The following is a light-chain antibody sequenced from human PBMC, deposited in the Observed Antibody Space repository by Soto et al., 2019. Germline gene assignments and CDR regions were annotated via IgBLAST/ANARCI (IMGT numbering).Light chain of an antibody. J-gene: IGKJ1*01. Sequence: EIVLSQSPGTVSLSPGERATLHCRASQSVSSSYLAWYQQKPGQAPRLLIYGASSRATGIPDRFSGSGSGTDFTLTISRLEPEDFAVYYCQQYGSTWTFGQGTKVDIK. V-gene: IGKV3-20*01. CDR1: QSVSSSY. CDR2: GAS. CDR3: QQYGSTWT.